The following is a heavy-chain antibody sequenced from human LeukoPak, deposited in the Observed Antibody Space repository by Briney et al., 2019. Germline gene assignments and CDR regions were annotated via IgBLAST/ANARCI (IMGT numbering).Heavy chain of an antibody. J-gene: IGHJ4*02. V-gene: IGHV4-39*07. CDR1: GGSISSSSYY. CDR2: INHSGST. CDR3: AREPPIRVFGSSYADY. Sequence: SETLSLTCTVSGGSISSSSYYWGWIRQPPGKGLEWIGEINHSGSTNYNPSLKSRVTISVDTSKNQFSLKLSSVTAADTAVYYCAREPPIRVFGSSYADYWGQGTLVTVSS. D-gene: IGHD6-6*01.